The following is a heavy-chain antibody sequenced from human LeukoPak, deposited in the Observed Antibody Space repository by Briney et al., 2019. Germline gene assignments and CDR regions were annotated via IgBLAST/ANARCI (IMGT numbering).Heavy chain of an antibody. V-gene: IGHV4-59*01. Sequence: SETLSFTCTVSGGSISSDYWSWIRQPPGKGLEWIGYIYYSGSTNYNPSLKSRVTISVDTSKNQFSLKLTSVTAADTAVYYCARIPAGYNHFDYWGQGTLVTVSS. CDR1: GGSISSDY. CDR3: ARIPAGYNHFDY. D-gene: IGHD5-24*01. CDR2: IYYSGST. J-gene: IGHJ4*02.